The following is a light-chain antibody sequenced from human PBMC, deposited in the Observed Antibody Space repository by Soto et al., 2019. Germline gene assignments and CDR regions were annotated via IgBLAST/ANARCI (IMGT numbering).Light chain of an antibody. CDR1: QSVSSSY. CDR2: GAS. V-gene: IGKV3-20*01. J-gene: IGKJ2*01. CDR3: HYYGSLYT. Sequence: EIVLTQSPGTLSLSPGERATLSCRASQSVSSSYLAWYQQKPGQAPRLLIYGASSRATSIPDRFSGRGSGTDSAITISILESEDLAEYYGHYYGSLYTFGQGTKLEIK.